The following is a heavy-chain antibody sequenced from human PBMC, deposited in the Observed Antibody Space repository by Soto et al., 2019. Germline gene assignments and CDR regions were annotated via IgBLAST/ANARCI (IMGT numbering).Heavy chain of an antibody. CDR1: GFSFDTYA. D-gene: IGHD2-2*01. CDR2: ISSSSSTI. CDR3: ARDSGLGYCSSTSCYPHRATPYYYYYGMDV. J-gene: IGHJ6*02. V-gene: IGHV3-48*02. Sequence: PGGSLRLSCAASGFSFDTYAMNWVRRAPGKGLEWVSYISSSSSTIYYADSVKGRFTISRDNAKNSLYLQMSSLRDEDTAVYYCARDSGLGYCSSTSCYPHRATPYYYYYGMDVWGQGTTVTVSS.